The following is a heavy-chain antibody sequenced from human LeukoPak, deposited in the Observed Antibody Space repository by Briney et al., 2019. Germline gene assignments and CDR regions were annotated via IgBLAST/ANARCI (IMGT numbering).Heavy chain of an antibody. Sequence: GASVKVSCKASGYTFTSYGISWVRQAPGQGLERMGWISAYNGNTNYAQKLQGRVTMTTVTSTSTAYMELRSLRSDDTAVYYCARDCSGGSCYLYFDYWGQGTLVTVSS. CDR2: ISAYNGNT. CDR3: ARDCSGGSCYLYFDY. V-gene: IGHV1-18*01. D-gene: IGHD2-15*01. CDR1: GYTFTSYG. J-gene: IGHJ4*02.